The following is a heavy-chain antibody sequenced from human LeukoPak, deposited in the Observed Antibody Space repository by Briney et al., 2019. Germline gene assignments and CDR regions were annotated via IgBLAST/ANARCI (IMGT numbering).Heavy chain of an antibody. CDR1: GDSISSYY. CDR3: ARSHWGPYGSRIANWFDP. D-gene: IGHD6-13*01. V-gene: IGHV4-4*07. CDR2: MYTSGST. J-gene: IGHJ5*02. Sequence: PSETLPLTCSVSGDSISSYYWSWIRQPAGKGLEWIGRMYTSGSTNYNPSLKSRVTMSVDTSKNQFSLKLNSVTAADTAVYYCARSHWGPYGSRIANWFDPWGQGTLVTVSS.